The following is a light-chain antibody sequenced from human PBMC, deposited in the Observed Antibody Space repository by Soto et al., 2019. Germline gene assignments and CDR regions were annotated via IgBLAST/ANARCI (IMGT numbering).Light chain of an antibody. V-gene: IGKV3-20*01. J-gene: IGKJ1*01. CDR2: GAI. CDR3: QQYASSLS. CDR1: QSVSGSD. Sequence: EIVLTQSPGTLSLSPGERATLSCRASQSVSGSDFGWYQQKPGPAPRLLIYGAISRATGIADRFSGSGSGSGFTLTISRLEHVDFALYYCQQYASSLSFGQGTKVEIK.